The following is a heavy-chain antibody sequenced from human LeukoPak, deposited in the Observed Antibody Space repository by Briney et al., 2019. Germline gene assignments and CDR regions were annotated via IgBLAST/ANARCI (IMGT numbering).Heavy chain of an antibody. Sequence: GASVKASCKASGYTFTSYYMHWVRQAPGQGLEWMGIINPSGGSASYAQKFQGRVTMTRDMSTSTVYMELSSLRSEDTAVYYCARVGRIVGATWEYWGQGTLVTVSS. CDR2: INPSGGSA. CDR3: ARVGRIVGATWEY. J-gene: IGHJ4*02. V-gene: IGHV1-46*01. CDR1: GYTFTSYY. D-gene: IGHD1-26*01.